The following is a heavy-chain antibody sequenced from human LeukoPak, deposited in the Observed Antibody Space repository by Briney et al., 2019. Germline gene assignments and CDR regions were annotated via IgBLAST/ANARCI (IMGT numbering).Heavy chain of an antibody. CDR2: INPNSGGT. D-gene: IGHD3-9*01. CDR1: GYTFTGYY. V-gene: IGHV1-2*02. J-gene: IGHJ4*02. Sequence: ASVKVSCKASGYTFTGYYMHWVRQAPGQGLEWMGWINPNSGGTNYTQKFQGRVTMTRDTSVSTAHMELSRLTSDDTAVYYCARGDPMTIWLWGQGTLVTVSS. CDR3: ARGDPMTIWL.